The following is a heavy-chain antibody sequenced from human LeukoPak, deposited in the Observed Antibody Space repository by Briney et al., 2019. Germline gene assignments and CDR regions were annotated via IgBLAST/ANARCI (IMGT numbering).Heavy chain of an antibody. D-gene: IGHD2-21*02. CDR2: IYYSGST. CDR3: ARTYCGGDCYISWFDP. Sequence: SETLSLTCTVSGGSISSYYWSWIRQPPGKGLEWIGYIYYSGSTNYNPSLKSRVTISVDTSKNQFSLKLSSVTAADTAVYYCARTYCGGDCYISWFDPWGQGTLVTVSS. CDR1: GGSISSYY. V-gene: IGHV4-59*01. J-gene: IGHJ5*02.